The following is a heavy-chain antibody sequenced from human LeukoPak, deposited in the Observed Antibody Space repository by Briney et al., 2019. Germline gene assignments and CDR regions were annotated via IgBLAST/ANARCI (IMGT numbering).Heavy chain of an antibody. CDR1: GDSVSSNSAA. J-gene: IGHJ4*02. Sequence: SQTLSLTCAISGDSVSSNSAAWNWIRQSPSRGLEWLGRTYYRSKWYSDYAVSAKSRITINPDTSKNQFSLQLNSVTPEDTAVYYCAGPRDYGGNQYYFDYWGQGTLVTVSS. D-gene: IGHD4-23*01. V-gene: IGHV6-1*01. CDR3: AGPRDYGGNQYYFDY. CDR2: TYYRSKWYS.